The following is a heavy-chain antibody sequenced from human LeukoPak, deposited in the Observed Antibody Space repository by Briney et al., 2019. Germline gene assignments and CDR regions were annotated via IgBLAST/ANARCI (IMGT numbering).Heavy chain of an antibody. CDR2: INPNSGGT. CDR1: GYTFTGYY. CDR3: ARAGGYCSGGSCYWVYFDY. D-gene: IGHD2-15*01. J-gene: IGHJ4*02. Sequence: GASVKVSCKASGYTFTGYYMHWVRQARGQGLEWMGWINPNSGGTNYAQKFQGRVTMTRDTSISTAYMEVSRLRSDDTAVYYCARAGGYCSGGSCYWVYFDYWGQGTLVTVSS. V-gene: IGHV1-2*02.